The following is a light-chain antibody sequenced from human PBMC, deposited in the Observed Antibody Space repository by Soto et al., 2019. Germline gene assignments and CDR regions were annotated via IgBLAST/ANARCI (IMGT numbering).Light chain of an antibody. CDR1: SSDVGGYNY. J-gene: IGLJ2*01. V-gene: IGLV2-14*01. CDR3: SSYTSSSTYVV. Sequence: QSALTQPAAVSGSPGQSITISCTGTSSDVGGYNYVSWYQQHPGKAPKLMIYDVSNRPSGVSNRFSGSKSGNTASLTICGLQAEDEADYYCSSYTSSSTYVVFGGGTTVTVL. CDR2: DVS.